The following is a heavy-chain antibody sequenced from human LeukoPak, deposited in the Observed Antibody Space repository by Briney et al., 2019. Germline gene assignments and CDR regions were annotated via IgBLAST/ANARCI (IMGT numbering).Heavy chain of an antibody. CDR3: AKPRITMVRGGPMDV. CDR2: ISGSGGST. D-gene: IGHD3-10*01. CDR1: GFTFSSYA. V-gene: IGHV3-23*01. Sequence: PGGSLRLSCAASGFTFSSYAMSWVRQAPGEGLEWVSAISGSGGSTYYADSVKGRFTISRDNSKNTLYLQMNSLRAKDTAVYYCAKPRITMVRGGPMDVWGKGNTVTVSS. J-gene: IGHJ6*04.